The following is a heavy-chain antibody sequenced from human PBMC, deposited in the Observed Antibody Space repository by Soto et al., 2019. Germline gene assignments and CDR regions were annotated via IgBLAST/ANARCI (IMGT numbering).Heavy chain of an antibody. Sequence: QVQLVQSGAEMKKPGCSVKVSCKASGGTFGSYAISWVRQAPGQGLEWMGGIIPIPGTANYAQKFQGRVTIAADESTSTAYMELSSLRSEDTAVYYCARSQGSSTSLEIYYYYDYGMDVWGQGTTVTVSS. V-gene: IGHV1-69*01. J-gene: IGHJ6*02. CDR3: ARSQGSSTSLEIYYYYDYGMDV. D-gene: IGHD2-2*01. CDR2: IIPIPGTA. CDR1: GGTFGSYA.